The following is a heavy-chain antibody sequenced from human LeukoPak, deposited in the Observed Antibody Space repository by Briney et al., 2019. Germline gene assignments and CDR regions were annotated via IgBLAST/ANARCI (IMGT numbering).Heavy chain of an antibody. V-gene: IGHV3-30-3*01. D-gene: IGHD3-22*01. Sequence: PGRSLRLSCAASGFTFSSYAMHWVRQAPGKGLEWVAVISYDGSNKYYADSVKGRFTISRDNSKNTLYLQMNSLRAEDTAVYYCARDYYYDSSGYNAPWFDYWGQGTLVTVSS. CDR2: ISYDGSNK. J-gene: IGHJ4*02. CDR3: ARDYYYDSSGYNAPWFDY. CDR1: GFTFSSYA.